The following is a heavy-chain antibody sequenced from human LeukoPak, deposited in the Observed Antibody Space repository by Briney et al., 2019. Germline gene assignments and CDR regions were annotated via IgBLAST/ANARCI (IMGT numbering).Heavy chain of an antibody. Sequence: PGGSLRLSCAASGFTVSRNSMNWVRQAPGKGLEWVSVLYSGGDTFYADSVKGRFTISRDNSKNTLYLQMNSLRAEDTAVHYCARDGTAGFSFDPWGQGTLVTVSS. D-gene: IGHD1/OR15-1a*01. CDR2: LYSGGDT. J-gene: IGHJ5*02. CDR1: GFTVSRNS. V-gene: IGHV3-66*01. CDR3: ARDGTAGFSFDP.